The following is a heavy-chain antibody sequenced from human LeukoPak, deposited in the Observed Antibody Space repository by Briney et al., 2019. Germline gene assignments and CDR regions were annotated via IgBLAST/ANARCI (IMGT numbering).Heavy chain of an antibody. D-gene: IGHD6-13*01. CDR3: AKVDRGDYSSSPVPYYNYYMNV. V-gene: IGHV3-21*01. CDR1: GFTFSYHS. CDR2: ISSSSSLI. J-gene: IGHJ6*03. Sequence: GGSLRLSCAASGFTFSYHSMNWVRQAPGRGLEWVSCISSSSSLIFYSDSVRGRFTISRDNAKNLLYLHMNSLRVEDTAVYYCAKVDRGDYSSSPVPYYNYYMNVWGKGTTVTVSS.